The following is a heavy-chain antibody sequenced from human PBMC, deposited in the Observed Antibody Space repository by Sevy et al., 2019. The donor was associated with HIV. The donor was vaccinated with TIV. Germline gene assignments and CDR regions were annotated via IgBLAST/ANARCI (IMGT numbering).Heavy chain of an antibody. V-gene: IGHV3-72*01. D-gene: IGHD6-13*01. CDR2: TRNKADSYTT. CDR3: ATHAGIAAAGRVFDY. J-gene: IGHJ4*02. Sequence: GGSLRLSCAASGFTCSDDYMEWVRQAPGKGLEWVGRTRNKADSYTTEYAASVKGRFTISRDDSKNSLYLQMNSLKTEDTAVYYCATHAGIAAAGRVFDYWGQGSLVTVSS. CDR1: GFTCSDDY.